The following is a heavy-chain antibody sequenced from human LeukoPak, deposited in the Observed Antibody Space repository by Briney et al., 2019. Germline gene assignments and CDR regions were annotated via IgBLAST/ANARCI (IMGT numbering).Heavy chain of an antibody. J-gene: IGHJ4*02. CDR3: ATSPGTYYNY. V-gene: IGHV1-69-2*01. CDR2: FDPGDGEV. Sequence: ASVKVSCKASGYTFTDYYIHWVQQAPGRGLEWMGRFDPGDGEVFYADIFQGRTVISADTSIDTAYLELSNLRSEDTALYYCATSPGTYYNYWGQGTLVTVSS. CDR1: GYTFTDYY. D-gene: IGHD1-26*01.